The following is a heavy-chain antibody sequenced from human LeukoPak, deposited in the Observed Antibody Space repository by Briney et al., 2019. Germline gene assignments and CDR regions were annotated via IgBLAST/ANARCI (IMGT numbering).Heavy chain of an antibody. D-gene: IGHD3-10*01. J-gene: IGHJ3*02. CDR2: IYSGGST. CDR1: GFTVSSDY. Sequence: GGSLRLSCAASGFTVSSDYMSWVRQAPGKGLEWVSVIYSGGSTYYADSVKGRFTISRDNSKNTLYLQMNSLRAEDTAVYYCARDSVAAFGIWGQGTMVTVSS. CDR3: ARDSVAAFGI. V-gene: IGHV3-53*01.